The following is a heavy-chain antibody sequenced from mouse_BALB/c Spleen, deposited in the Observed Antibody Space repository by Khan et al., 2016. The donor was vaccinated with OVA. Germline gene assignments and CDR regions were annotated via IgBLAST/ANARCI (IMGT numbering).Heavy chain of an antibody. D-gene: IGHD1-1*01. V-gene: IGHV1S41*01. Sequence: DLVKPGASVKLSCKASGYTFSSYWINWIKQRPGQGLEWIGRIAPGSGSSSYNEMFKGKATLTLDTSSSTAYIQLSSLSSADSAGYFCARENYYGSACYAMDYWGQGTSVTVSS. CDR2: IAPGSGSS. J-gene: IGHJ4*01. CDR1: GYTFSSYW. CDR3: ARENYYGSACYAMDY.